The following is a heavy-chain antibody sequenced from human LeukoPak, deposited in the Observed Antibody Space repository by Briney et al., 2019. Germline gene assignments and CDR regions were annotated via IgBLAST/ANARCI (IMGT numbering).Heavy chain of an antibody. J-gene: IGHJ4*02. CDR2: IYPGDSDT. Sequence: ASVKVSCKGSGYSFTSYWIGWVRQMPGKGLEWMGIIYPGDSDTRYSPSFQGQVTISADKSISTAYLQWSSLKASDTALYYCAIPHSGTNNDYWGQRTLVTVSS. D-gene: IGHD1-26*01. CDR3: AIPHSGTNNDY. CDR1: GYSFTSYW. V-gene: IGHV5-51*01.